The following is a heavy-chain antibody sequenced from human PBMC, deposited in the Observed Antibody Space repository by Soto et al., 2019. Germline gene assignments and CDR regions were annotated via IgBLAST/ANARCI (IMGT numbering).Heavy chain of an antibody. J-gene: IGHJ4*02. D-gene: IGHD2-2*01. CDR2: IDPSDSYV. Sequence: PXEFLKISFQASGYSFTAYWITWVRQMPGKGLEWMATIDPSDSYVDYSPSFRGHVTFSVDRSITTVYLQWNSLKASDSAMYFCTRRASSSFYHFDFWGQGALVTVSS. CDR3: TRRASSSFYHFDF. V-gene: IGHV5-10-1*01. CDR1: GYSFTAYW.